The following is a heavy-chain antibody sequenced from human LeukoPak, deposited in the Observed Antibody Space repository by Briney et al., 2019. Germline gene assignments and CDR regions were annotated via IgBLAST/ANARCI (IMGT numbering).Heavy chain of an antibody. Sequence: SETLSLTCTVSGGSISSSSYYWGWIRQPPGKGLEWIGSIYYSGSTYYNPSLKSRVTISVDTSKNQFSLKLSSVTAADTAVYYCARVRIREYTYGWAAWFDVWGQGTLVTVSS. CDR1: GGSISSSSYY. CDR3: ARVRIREYTYGWAAWFDV. V-gene: IGHV4-39*07. CDR2: IYYSGST. J-gene: IGHJ5*02. D-gene: IGHD5-18*01.